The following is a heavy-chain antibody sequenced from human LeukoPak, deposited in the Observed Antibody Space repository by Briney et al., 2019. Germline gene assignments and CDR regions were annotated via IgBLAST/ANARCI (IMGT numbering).Heavy chain of an antibody. CDR2: IYPDDSDA. Sequence: GESLKISRKGSGYSFTNYWIAWVRQMPGKGLEWMGTIYPDDSDARYSPSFQGQVSISVDRSVNTAYLQWSSLEASDIAMYYCAREVYSESRGYDYWGQGTLVTVSS. CDR3: AREVYSESRGYDY. V-gene: IGHV5-51*01. D-gene: IGHD5-12*01. CDR1: GYSFTNYW. J-gene: IGHJ4*02.